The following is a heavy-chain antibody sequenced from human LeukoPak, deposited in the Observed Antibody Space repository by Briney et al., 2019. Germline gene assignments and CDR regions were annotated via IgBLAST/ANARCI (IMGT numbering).Heavy chain of an antibody. CDR3: ARGATYDFWSGYGYYYMDV. CDR2: IHYSGST. D-gene: IGHD3-3*01. V-gene: IGHV4-59*01. CDR1: GGSFSSYY. Sequence: PSETLSLTCAVYGGSFSSYYWSWIRQPPGKGLEWIGYIHYSGSTNYNPSLKSRVTISVETSKNQFSLKLSSVTAADTAVYYCARGATYDFWSGYGYYYMDVWGKGTTVTVSS. J-gene: IGHJ6*03.